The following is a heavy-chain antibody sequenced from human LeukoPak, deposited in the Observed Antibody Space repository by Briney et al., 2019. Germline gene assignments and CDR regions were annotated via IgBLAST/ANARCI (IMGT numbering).Heavy chain of an antibody. CDR3: ARDRKYYGSSGQDAFDI. J-gene: IGHJ3*02. V-gene: IGHV4-31*03. Sequence: SQTLSLTCTVSGGSISSGGYYWSWFRQHPGKGLEWIGYIYYSGSTYYNPSLKSRVTISVDTSKNQFSLKLSSVTAADTAVYYCARDRKYYGSSGQDAFDIWGQGTMVTVSS. CDR2: IYYSGST. CDR1: GGSISSGGYY. D-gene: IGHD3-22*01.